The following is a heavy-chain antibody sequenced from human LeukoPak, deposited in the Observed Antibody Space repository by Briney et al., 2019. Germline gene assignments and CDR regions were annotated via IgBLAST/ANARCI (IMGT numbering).Heavy chain of an antibody. CDR1: GCTFSNAW. J-gene: IGHJ6*02. V-gene: IGHV3-15*01. D-gene: IGHD3-22*01. CDR2: IKSETDGGTT. Sequence: GGSLRLSCAASGCTFSNAWMSWVRQAPGKGLEWVGRIKSETDGGTTDYAAPVKGRFTISRDDSKNTLYLQMNSLKTEDTAVYYCTTVNPDSSGYYRRYYYYGMDVWGQGTTVTVSS. CDR3: TTVNPDSSGYYRRYYYYGMDV.